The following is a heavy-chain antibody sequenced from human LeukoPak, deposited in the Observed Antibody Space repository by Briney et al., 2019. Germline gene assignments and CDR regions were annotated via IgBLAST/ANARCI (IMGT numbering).Heavy chain of an antibody. CDR2: ISGSGGST. D-gene: IGHD1-26*01. V-gene: IGHV3-23*01. Sequence: GGSLRLSCAASGFTFSSYAMSWVRQAPGKGLEWVSAISGSGGSTYYADSVKGRFTISRDNSKNTLYLQMNSLRAEDTAVYYYAKGSEWELLQSFFDYWGQGTLVTVSS. CDR1: GFTFSSYA. J-gene: IGHJ4*02. CDR3: AKGSEWELLQSFFDY.